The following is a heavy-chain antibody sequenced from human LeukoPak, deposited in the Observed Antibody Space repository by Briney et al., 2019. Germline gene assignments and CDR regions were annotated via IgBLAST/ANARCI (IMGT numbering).Heavy chain of an antibody. V-gene: IGHV4-39*07. Sequence: SETLSLTCTVSGGSISSGSYFWGWIRQPPGKGLEWIGSTYYSGSTYYNPSLKSRVTISVDTSKNQFSLKLSSVTAADTAVYYCARTTEGGYTYGYFYYYYMDVWGKGTTVTISS. CDR3: ARTTEGGYTYGYFYYYYMDV. D-gene: IGHD5-18*01. J-gene: IGHJ6*03. CDR2: TYYSGST. CDR1: GGSISSGSYF.